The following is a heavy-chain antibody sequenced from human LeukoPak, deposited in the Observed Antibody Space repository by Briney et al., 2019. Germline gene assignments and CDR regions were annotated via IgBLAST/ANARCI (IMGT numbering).Heavy chain of an antibody. CDR3: ARSGSSDYNEGY. J-gene: IGHJ4*02. D-gene: IGHD3-22*01. Sequence: SVKVSCKASGGTFSSYAISWVRQAPGQGLEWMGRIIPILGIANYAQKFQGRVTITADKSTSTAYMELSSLRSEDTAVYYCARSGSSDYNEGYWGQGTLVTVSS. CDR1: GGTFSSYA. CDR2: IIPILGIA. V-gene: IGHV1-69*04.